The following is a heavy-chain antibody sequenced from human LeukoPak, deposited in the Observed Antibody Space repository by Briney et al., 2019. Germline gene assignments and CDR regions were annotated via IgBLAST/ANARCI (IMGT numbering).Heavy chain of an antibody. CDR2: INPSGGST. D-gene: IGHD6-13*01. CDR3: ARDPGGSSSWYPVSYYYYGMDV. CDR1: GYTFTGYY. Sequence: ASVKVSCKASGYTFTGYYMHWVRQAPGQGLEWMGKINPSGGSTSYAQKFQGRVTMTRDTSTSTVYMELSSLRSEDTAVYYCARDPGGSSSWYPVSYYYYGMDVWGQGTTVTVSS. V-gene: IGHV1-46*01. J-gene: IGHJ6*02.